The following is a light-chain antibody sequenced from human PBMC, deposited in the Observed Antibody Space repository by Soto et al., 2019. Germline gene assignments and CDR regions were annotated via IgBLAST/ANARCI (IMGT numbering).Light chain of an antibody. J-gene: IGKJ1*01. V-gene: IGKV3-20*01. Sequence: EIVMTQSPATLSVSPGGRATLSCRASQSVSSSYLAWYQQKPGQAPRLLIYSASNRATGIPDRFSGSGSGTDFTLTISRLEPEDFAVYYCQQYGSSPRTFGQGTKVDIK. CDR1: QSVSSSY. CDR3: QQYGSSPRT. CDR2: SAS.